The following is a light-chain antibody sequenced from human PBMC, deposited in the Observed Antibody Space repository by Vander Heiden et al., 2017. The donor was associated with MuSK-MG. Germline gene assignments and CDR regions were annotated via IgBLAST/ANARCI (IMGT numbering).Light chain of an antibody. J-gene: IGKJ2*01. V-gene: IGKV3-20*01. CDR3: QQYGSSLYT. Sequence: IVLTQAPGTLSLSPGERATLSCRASQSVSSSSFAWYQQKPGQAPRLLIYGASNRATGIPDRFSGSGSGTDFTLTISRLEPEDFAVYYCQQYGSSLYTFGQGTRLEIK. CDR2: GAS. CDR1: QSVSSSS.